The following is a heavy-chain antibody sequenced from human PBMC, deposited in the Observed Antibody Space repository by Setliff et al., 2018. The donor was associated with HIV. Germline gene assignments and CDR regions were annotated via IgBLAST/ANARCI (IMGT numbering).Heavy chain of an antibody. V-gene: IGHV3-74*01. CDR1: GFTFDRFW. Sequence: GGSLRLSCAASGFTFDRFWMHWVRQAPGKGLVWVSRVNRDGSSTTYADSVKVRFTISRDNAKNTLYLQMNSLRAEDTGVYYCHSGYDTEEQSYFDYWGQGTLVTVSS. D-gene: IGHD5-12*01. CDR2: VNRDGSST. J-gene: IGHJ4*02. CDR3: HSGYDTEEQSYFDY.